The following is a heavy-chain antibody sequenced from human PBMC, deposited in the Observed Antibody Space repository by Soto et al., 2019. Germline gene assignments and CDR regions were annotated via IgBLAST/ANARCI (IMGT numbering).Heavy chain of an antibody. V-gene: IGHV3-21*01. CDR3: TRDASRDSSARGWFDP. D-gene: IGHD6-13*01. Sequence: PWGSLRLSCAASGFTFRSFTITLVRQAPGKGLEWVSTISSNSAYIYYTDALRGRFTISRDNAKNSLHLQMNSLRAEDTAVYYCTRDASRDSSARGWFDPWGPGTLVTGSS. CDR1: GFTFRSFT. J-gene: IGHJ5*02. CDR2: ISSNSAYI.